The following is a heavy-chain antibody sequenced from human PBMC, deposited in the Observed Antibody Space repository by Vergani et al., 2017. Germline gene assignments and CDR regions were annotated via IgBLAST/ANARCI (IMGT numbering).Heavy chain of an antibody. V-gene: IGHV3-30-3*01. CDR1: GFTFSSYA. CDR3: ARETRDTPSSLDY. CDR2: ISYDGTEK. Sequence: QVQLVESGGGVVQPGRSLRLSCAASGFTFSSYAMHWVRQAPGKGLEWVGVISYDGTEKKYADSVNGRFTISRDNSKNTLYLQMNSLRGDDTAVYYCARETRDTPSSLDYWGQGTLVAVSS. D-gene: IGHD5-24*01. J-gene: IGHJ4*02.